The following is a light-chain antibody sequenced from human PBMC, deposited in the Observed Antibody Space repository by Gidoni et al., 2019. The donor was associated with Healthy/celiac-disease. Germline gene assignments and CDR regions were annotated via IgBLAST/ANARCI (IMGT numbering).Light chain of an antibody. V-gene: IGKV3-11*01. Sequence: IVLTQSPATLSLSPGERATLSCRASQSVSSYLAWYQRKPGQAPRLLTYDASNRATGIPARFSGSGSGTDFTLTISSLEPEDFAVYYCQQRSNWPPYTFGQGTKLEIK. CDR3: QQRSNWPPYT. CDR2: DAS. J-gene: IGKJ2*01. CDR1: QSVSSY.